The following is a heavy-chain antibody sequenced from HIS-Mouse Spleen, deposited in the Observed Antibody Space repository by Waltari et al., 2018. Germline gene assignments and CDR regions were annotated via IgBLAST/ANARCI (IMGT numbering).Heavy chain of an antibody. CDR1: GCSISSYY. Sequence: QVQLQESRPGLVKPSETLSLTCTVPGCSISSYYWSCIRQPPGKGLEWIGYIYYSGSTNYNPSLKSRVTISVDTSKNQFSLKLRSVTAADTAVYYCARASRDLLLPRYFDLWGRGTLVTVSS. CDR2: IYYSGST. J-gene: IGHJ2*01. CDR3: ARASRDLLLPRYFDL. V-gene: IGHV4-59*01.